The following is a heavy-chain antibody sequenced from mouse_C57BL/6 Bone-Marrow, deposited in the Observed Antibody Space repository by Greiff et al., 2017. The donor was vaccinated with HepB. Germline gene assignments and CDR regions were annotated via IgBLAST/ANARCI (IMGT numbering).Heavy chain of an antibody. CDR2: INYDGSST. V-gene: IGHV5-16*01. CDR1: GFTFSDYY. CDR3: ARDPDYGSSPHWYFDV. Sequence: EVQLVESEGGLVQPGSSMKLSCTASGFTFSDYYMAWVRQVPEKGLEWVANINYDGSSTYYLDSLKSRFIISRDNAKNILYLQMSSLKSEDTATYYCARDPDYGSSPHWYFDVWGTGTTVTVSS. D-gene: IGHD1-1*01. J-gene: IGHJ1*03.